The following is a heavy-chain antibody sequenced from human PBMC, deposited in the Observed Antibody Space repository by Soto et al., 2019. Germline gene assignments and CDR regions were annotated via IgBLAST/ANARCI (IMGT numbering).Heavy chain of an antibody. Sequence: ASVKVSCKASGYTFTSYYMHWVRQAPGQGLEWMGIINPSGGSTSYAQKFQGRVTMTRDTSTSTVYMELSSLRSEDTAVYYCAREAVVVVAATLGAFDIWGQGTMVTVSS. CDR3: AREAVVVVAATLGAFDI. CDR1: GYTFTSYY. V-gene: IGHV1-46*01. J-gene: IGHJ3*02. CDR2: INPSGGST. D-gene: IGHD2-15*01.